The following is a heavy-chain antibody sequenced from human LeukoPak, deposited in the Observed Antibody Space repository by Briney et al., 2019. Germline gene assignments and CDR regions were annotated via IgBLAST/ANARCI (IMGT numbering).Heavy chain of an antibody. D-gene: IGHD1-26*01. Sequence: SLRLSCAASGFTFSSYGMRWVRQAPGKGLEWVAVIWYDGSNKYYADSVKGRFTISRDNSKNTLYLQMNSLRAEDTAVYYCARGLDRGYSGSPSGAYWGQGTLVTVSS. V-gene: IGHV3-33*01. CDR3: ARGLDRGYSGSPSGAY. J-gene: IGHJ4*02. CDR2: IWYDGSNK. CDR1: GFTFSSYG.